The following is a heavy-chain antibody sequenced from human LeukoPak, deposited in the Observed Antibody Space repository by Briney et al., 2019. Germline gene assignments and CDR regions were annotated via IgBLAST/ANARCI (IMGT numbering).Heavy chain of an antibody. J-gene: IGHJ6*02. V-gene: IGHV3-23*01. CDR1: GFTFSSYA. CDR2: ISGSGGST. D-gene: IGHD6-13*01. Sequence: GGSLRLSCAASGFTFSSYAMSWVRQAPGKGLEWVSAISGSGGSTYYADSVKGRFTISRDNAKNTLYLQMNSLRAEDTAVYYCARSGYSSSWYWRYYYYGMDVWGQGTTVTVSS. CDR3: ARSGYSSSWYWRYYYYGMDV.